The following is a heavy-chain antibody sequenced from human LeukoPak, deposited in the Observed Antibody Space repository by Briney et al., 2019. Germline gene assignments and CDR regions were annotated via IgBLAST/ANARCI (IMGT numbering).Heavy chain of an antibody. V-gene: IGHV3-21*01. J-gene: IGHJ3*01. CDR1: GFTFSTYN. CDR2: ISTSSNYI. CDR3: XXXXXXXXXXXXXX. Sequence: PGGSLRLSCTASGFTFSTYNMNWVRQAPGKGLEWVSXISTSSNYIYYADSVKGXFTISRDNAKNSLYLQMNSLRVEDTDVYYFXXXXXXXXXXXXXXXXQGTMVTVXS.